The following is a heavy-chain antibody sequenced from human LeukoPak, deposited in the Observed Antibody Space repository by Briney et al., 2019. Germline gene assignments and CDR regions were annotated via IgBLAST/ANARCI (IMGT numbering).Heavy chain of an antibody. V-gene: IGHV3-30*02. CDR1: GFTFSSYG. D-gene: IGHD4-11*01. Sequence: GGSLRLSCAASGFTFSSYGMHWVRQAPGKGLEWVAFIRYDGSNKYYADSVKGRFTISRDNSKNTLYLQMNSLRAEDTAVYYCARAPAVTHPYYYYMDVWGKGTTVTVSS. J-gene: IGHJ6*03. CDR3: ARAPAVTHPYYYYMDV. CDR2: IRYDGSNK.